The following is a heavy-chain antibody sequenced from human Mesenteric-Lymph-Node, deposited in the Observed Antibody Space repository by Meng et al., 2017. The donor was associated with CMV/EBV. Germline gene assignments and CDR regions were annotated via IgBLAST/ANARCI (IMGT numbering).Heavy chain of an antibody. CDR3: ARGGPYCSSTTCYTNSIYYYGMDV. CDR2: IYSGGST. CDR1: GFTVSSNY. J-gene: IGHJ6*02. Sequence: GGSLRLSCAASGFTVSSNYMSWVRQAPGKGLEWVSVIYSGGSTYYADSVKGRFTISRDNSKNTLYLQMNSLRAEDTAVYYCARGGPYCSSTTCYTNSIYYYGMDVWGQGTTVTVSS. D-gene: IGHD2-2*02. V-gene: IGHV3-66*01.